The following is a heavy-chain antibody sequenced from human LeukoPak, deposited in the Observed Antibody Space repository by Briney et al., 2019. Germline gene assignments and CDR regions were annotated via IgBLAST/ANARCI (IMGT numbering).Heavy chain of an antibody. D-gene: IGHD2-21*02. J-gene: IGHJ4*02. CDR3: ARSDYCGGDCYSSLSNY. Sequence: GGSLRLSCAASGFTFRSYSMNWVRQAPGKGPEWASSISSSSSYIYYADSVKGRFTISRDNAKNSLYLQMNSLRAEDTAVYFCARSDYCGGDCYSSLSNYWGQGTLVTVSS. V-gene: IGHV3-21*01. CDR2: ISSSSSYI. CDR1: GFTFRSYS.